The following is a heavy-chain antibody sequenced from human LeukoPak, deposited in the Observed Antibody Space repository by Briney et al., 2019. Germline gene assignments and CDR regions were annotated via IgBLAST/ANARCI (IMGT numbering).Heavy chain of an antibody. Sequence: ASVKVSCKASGYRFTTDMYTIHWLRQAPGHRLEWMGWINAGSGNTKYSQKFQGRVTITGDTSARTVYMEVSSLVSEDTAVCYCARDSDSSGWSWVYWGQGTLVTVSS. J-gene: IGHJ4*02. CDR1: GYRFTTDMYT. D-gene: IGHD6-19*01. V-gene: IGHV1-3*01. CDR3: ARDSDSSGWSWVY. CDR2: INAGSGNT.